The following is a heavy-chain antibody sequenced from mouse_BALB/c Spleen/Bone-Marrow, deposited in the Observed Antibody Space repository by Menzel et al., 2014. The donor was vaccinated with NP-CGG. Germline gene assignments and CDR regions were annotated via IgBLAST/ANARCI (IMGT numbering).Heavy chain of an antibody. D-gene: IGHD2-10*02. Sequence: EVKLTESGPELVKPGASVKMSCKASGYTFTSYVMHWVKQKPGQGLEWIGYINPYNDGTKYNEKFKGKATLTSDKSSSTAYMELSSLTSEDSAVYYCARGGYGNVYYAMGYWGQGTSVTVSS. CDR1: GYTFTSYV. J-gene: IGHJ4*01. CDR2: INPYNDGT. CDR3: ARGGYGNVYYAMGY. V-gene: IGHV1-14*01.